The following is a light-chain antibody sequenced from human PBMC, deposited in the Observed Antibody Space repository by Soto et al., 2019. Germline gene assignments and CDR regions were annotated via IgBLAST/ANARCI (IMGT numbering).Light chain of an antibody. V-gene: IGKV3-15*01. Sequence: ETLMTQSPATLSVSPGEIATLSCLASQSVSDYLAWYQQRPGQAPRLLIFGASTRATGFPARFSGSGSGTEFTLTISSLQSEDFAVYYCQQYKDWPHTFGQGTKVDIK. CDR3: QQYKDWPHT. J-gene: IGKJ1*01. CDR1: QSVSDY. CDR2: GAS.